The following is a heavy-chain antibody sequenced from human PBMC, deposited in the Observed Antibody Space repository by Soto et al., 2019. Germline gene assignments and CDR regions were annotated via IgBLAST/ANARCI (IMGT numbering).Heavy chain of an antibody. CDR1: GYTFTSYG. D-gene: IGHD5-18*01. J-gene: IGHJ6*02. V-gene: IGHV1-3*01. CDR2: INAGNGNT. Sequence: ASVKVSCKASGYTFTSYGIHWVRQAPGQRLEWTGWINAGNGNTNYAQKFQGRATITADESTSTAYMELSSLRSEDTAVYYCARARRNPGYSYGDYYGMDVWGQGTTVTVSS. CDR3: ARARRNPGYSYGDYYGMDV.